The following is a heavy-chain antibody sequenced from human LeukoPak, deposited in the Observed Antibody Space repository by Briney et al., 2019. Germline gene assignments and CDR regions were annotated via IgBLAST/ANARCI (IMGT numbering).Heavy chain of an antibody. V-gene: IGHV4-59*12. CDR1: GGSISNYY. D-gene: IGHD6-25*01. CDR3: AKDFSSASYTYYYHYMDV. Sequence: SETLSLTCTVSGGSISNYYWNWIRQPPGKGLEWIGYIYYSGTTNYNPSLKSRVSMSVDTSKNQFSLKVSSVTAADTAIYYCAKDFSSASYTYYYHYMDVWGKGTTVTVSS. CDR2: IYYSGTT. J-gene: IGHJ6*03.